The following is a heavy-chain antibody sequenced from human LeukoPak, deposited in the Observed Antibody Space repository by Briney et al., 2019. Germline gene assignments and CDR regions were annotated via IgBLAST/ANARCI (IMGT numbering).Heavy chain of an antibody. V-gene: IGHV4-39*01. CDR1: GGSISSSSYY. CDR2: IYYSGST. CDR3: ARLYCSSTSCQFDY. J-gene: IGHJ4*02. D-gene: IGHD2-2*01. Sequence: KPSETLSLTCTVSGGSISSSSYYWGWIRQPPGKGLEWIGSIYYSGSTYYNPSLKSRGTISVDTSKNQFSLKLSSVTAADTAVYYCARLYCSSTSCQFDYWGQGTLVTVSS.